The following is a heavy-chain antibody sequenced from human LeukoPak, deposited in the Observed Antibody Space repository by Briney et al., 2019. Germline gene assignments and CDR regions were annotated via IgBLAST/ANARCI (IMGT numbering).Heavy chain of an antibody. CDR3: ATDGIPSATALAN. J-gene: IGHJ4*02. CDR1: GFTFSHYG. D-gene: IGHD2/OR15-2a*01. CDR2: IKYDGSKI. Sequence: SGGSLRLSCETSGFTFSHYGIHWVRQVPGMWLGWVAFIKYDGSKIYYAESVQGRFTISRDNSKNNLFLQKTRMRPQDTAVYYCATDGIPSATALANWGQGTLVTVSS. V-gene: IGHV3-30*02.